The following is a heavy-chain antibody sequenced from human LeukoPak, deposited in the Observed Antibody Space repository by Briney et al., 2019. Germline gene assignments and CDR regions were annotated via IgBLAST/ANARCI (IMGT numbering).Heavy chain of an antibody. CDR2: IKQDGSEK. CDR3: AKDFSKRSGYFDY. CDR1: GFSFSSYW. Sequence: GGSLRLSCAASGFSFSSYWMSWVRQAPGKGLEWVANIKQDGSEKYYVDSVKGRFTISRDNAKNSLYLQMSTLRAEDTSVYYCAKDFSKRSGYFDYWGQGTLVTVSS. J-gene: IGHJ4*02. V-gene: IGHV3-7*01. D-gene: IGHD2-15*01.